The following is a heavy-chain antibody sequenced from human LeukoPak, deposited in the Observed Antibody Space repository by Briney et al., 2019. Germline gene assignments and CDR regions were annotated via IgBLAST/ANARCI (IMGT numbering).Heavy chain of an antibody. V-gene: IGHV3-20*04. Sequence: GGSLRLSCAASGYTFDDYGMSWVRQAPGKGLEWVSGINWNGGSTGYAESVKGRFTISRDNAKNSLYLQMNSLRAEDTALYYCARDYFGSPSALDYWGQGTLVTVSS. CDR1: GYTFDDYG. D-gene: IGHD1-26*01. CDR3: ARDYFGSPSALDY. CDR2: INWNGGST. J-gene: IGHJ4*02.